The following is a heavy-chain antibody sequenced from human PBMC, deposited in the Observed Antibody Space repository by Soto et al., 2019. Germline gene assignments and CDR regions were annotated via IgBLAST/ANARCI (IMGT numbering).Heavy chain of an antibody. CDR3: ARTKARYNWNDN. Sequence: PGGSLRLSCAASGFTFSSYWIIFFRHAPWKGLEWVANIKQDGSEKYYVDSVKGRFTISRDNAKNSLYLQMNSLRAEDTAVYYCARTKARYNWNDNWGQGTLVTVSS. CDR2: IKQDGSEK. V-gene: IGHV3-7*01. J-gene: IGHJ5*02. CDR1: GFTFSSYW.